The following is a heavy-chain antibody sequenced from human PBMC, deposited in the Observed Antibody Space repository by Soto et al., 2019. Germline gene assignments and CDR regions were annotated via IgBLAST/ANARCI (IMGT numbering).Heavy chain of an antibody. D-gene: IGHD5-12*01. Sequence: SVKVSCKASGGTFSSDAISWVRQAPGQGLEWMGGIIPIFGTANYAQKFQGRVTITADKSTSTAYMELSSLRSEDTTVYYCATASNIAAPSGWFDPWGQGTLVTV. CDR3: ATASNIAAPSGWFDP. J-gene: IGHJ5*02. V-gene: IGHV1-69*06. CDR1: GGTFSSDA. CDR2: IIPIFGTA.